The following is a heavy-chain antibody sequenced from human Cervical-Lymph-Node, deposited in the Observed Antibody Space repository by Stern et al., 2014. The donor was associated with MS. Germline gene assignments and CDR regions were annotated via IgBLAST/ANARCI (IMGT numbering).Heavy chain of an antibody. CDR3: ASHRDGHNPFDY. CDR2: ISSASGAI. Sequence: EVHLVESGGGLVKPGGSLRLSCVASGLTFNRYSMNWVRQAPGKGLEWVSSISSASGAINYVDSVKGRFTISRDNAENSLYLQMNSLRVEDTAVYYCASHRDGHNPFDYWGQGTLVTVSS. D-gene: IGHD5-24*01. J-gene: IGHJ4*02. V-gene: IGHV3-21*01. CDR1: GLTFNRYS.